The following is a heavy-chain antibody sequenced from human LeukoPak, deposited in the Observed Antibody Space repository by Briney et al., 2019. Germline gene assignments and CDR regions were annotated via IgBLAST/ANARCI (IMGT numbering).Heavy chain of an antibody. V-gene: IGHV3-53*01. CDR1: GFTVSSNY. D-gene: IGHD3-3*01. J-gene: IGHJ4*02. CDR2: IYSGGST. CDR3: AIAGRYNFWSGYSLSGYFDY. Sequence: GGSLRLSRAASGFTVSSNYMSWVRQAPGKGLEWVSVIYSGGSTYYADSVKGRFTISRDNSKNTLYLQMNSLRAEDTAVYYCAIAGRYNFWSGYSLSGYFDYWGQGTLVTVSS.